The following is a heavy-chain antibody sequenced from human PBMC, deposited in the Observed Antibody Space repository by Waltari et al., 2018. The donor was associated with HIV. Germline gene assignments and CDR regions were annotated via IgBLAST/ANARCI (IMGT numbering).Heavy chain of an antibody. D-gene: IGHD6-6*01. CDR2: FWSDGVE. V-gene: IGHV3-33*01. Sequence: QVQLVESGGGAVQPGTSLTLSCAVSGFTFANFGLHWVRQSPGKGMEWLAVFWSDGVEISDADSVKGRFTISKDSSQKTLYLHLTSLRAEDTALYYCARGYSSSRWIPLYHWGRGTLVTVSS. J-gene: IGHJ4*02. CDR1: GFTFANFG. CDR3: ARGYSSSRWIPLYH.